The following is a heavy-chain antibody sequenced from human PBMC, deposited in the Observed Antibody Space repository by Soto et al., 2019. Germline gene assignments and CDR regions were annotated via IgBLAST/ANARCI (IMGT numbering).Heavy chain of an antibody. Sequence: EVQLLESGGGLVQPGGSLRLSCATSGFTFSDHAMHWVRQAPGEGLEWVSGVRGDFVTTPYADSVKGRFTISRDHSKNTLYIQKNILRAEYTAIYYCVKEGKMGVEGFDFCDQGTLVTVSS. D-gene: IGHD1-26*01. V-gene: IGHV3-23*01. CDR1: GFTFSDHA. J-gene: IGHJ4*02. CDR3: VKEGKMGVEGFDF. CDR2: VRGDFVTT.